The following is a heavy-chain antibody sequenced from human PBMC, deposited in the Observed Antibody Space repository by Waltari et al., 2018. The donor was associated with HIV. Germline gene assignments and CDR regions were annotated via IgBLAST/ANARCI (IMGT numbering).Heavy chain of an antibody. CDR2: IWYDGIRK. Sequence: QVQLEESGGGVVQPGRSLRLSCAASGFIFNNYGMHWVRQAPGKGLEWVALIWYDGIRKYYAESVNGRFTISRDKSKNTLYLEMNSLRAEDTAVYYCAREGYCSGGSCPLPHWGQGTTVTVSS. CDR3: AREGYCSGGSCPLPH. V-gene: IGHV3-33*01. CDR1: GFIFNNYG. J-gene: IGHJ6*02. D-gene: IGHD2-15*01.